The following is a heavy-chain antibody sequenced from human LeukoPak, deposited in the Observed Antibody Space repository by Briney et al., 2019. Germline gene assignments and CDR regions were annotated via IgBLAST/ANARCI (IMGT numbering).Heavy chain of an antibody. CDR3: ARGRPSRFDP. Sequence: GGSLRLSCAASGFAFSSYAMRWVRQAPGKGLEWVSSISGSGDRRDSADSVMGRFTISRDISKNTLNLQMYSLRAEDTGVYYCARGRPSRFDPRGQGTLVTVSP. V-gene: IGHV3-23*01. J-gene: IGHJ5*02. CDR2: ISGSGDRR. CDR1: GFAFSSYA.